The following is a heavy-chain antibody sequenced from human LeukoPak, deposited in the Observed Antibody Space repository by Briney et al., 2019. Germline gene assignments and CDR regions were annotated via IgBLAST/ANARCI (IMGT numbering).Heavy chain of an antibody. V-gene: IGHV3-49*04. CDR2: IRSKAYGGTT. CDR3: TSGYSGYDREAYDY. D-gene: IGHD5-12*01. CDR1: GFTFGDYA. Sequence: SLRLSCTASGFTFGDYAMSWVRQAPGKGLEWVGFIRSKAYGGTTEYAASVKGRFTISRDDSKSIAYLQMNSLKTEDTAVYYCTSGYSGYDREAYDYWGQGTLVTVSS. J-gene: IGHJ4*02.